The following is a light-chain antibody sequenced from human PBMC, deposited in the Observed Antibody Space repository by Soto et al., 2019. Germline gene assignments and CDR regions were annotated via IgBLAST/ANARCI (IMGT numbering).Light chain of an antibody. V-gene: IGKV3-20*01. J-gene: IGKJ5*01. CDR1: QSVSSDY. Sequence: EIVLTQSPGTLSLSPGERATLSCRASQSVSSDYLAWYQQKPGQTPKVLIYRASSRATGIPDRFSGSGSGTDFTLTISRLEPEDFAVYYCQQHGSSPITFGQGTRLEIK. CDR3: QQHGSSPIT. CDR2: RAS.